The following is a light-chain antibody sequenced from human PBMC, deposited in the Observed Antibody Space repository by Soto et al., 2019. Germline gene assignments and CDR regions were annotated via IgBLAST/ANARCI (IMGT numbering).Light chain of an antibody. CDR1: QDIRNF. CDR2: AAS. Sequence: DIQMTQSPTSLSASVGDRVTITCRASQDIRNFVAWYQQKPGKAPKRLIYAASTLQSGVPSRFSGSGSGTDFTLTINSLQPEDVATYYCQKYSSVPVFGPGTKVEIK. V-gene: IGKV1-27*01. J-gene: IGKJ3*01. CDR3: QKYSSVPV.